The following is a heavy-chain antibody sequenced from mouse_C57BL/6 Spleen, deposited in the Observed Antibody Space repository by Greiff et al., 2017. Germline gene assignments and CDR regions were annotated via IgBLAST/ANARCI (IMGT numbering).Heavy chain of an antibody. CDR2: INPSSGYT. CDR1: GYTFTSYW. Sequence: VQLQQSGAELAKPGASVKLSCKASGYTFTSYWMHWVKQRPGQGLEWIGYINPSSGYTKYNQKFKDKATLTVDTSSSTAYMQLSSLTYEDSAVYYCARNGIYCDYYAMDYWGQGTSVTVSS. D-gene: IGHD2-4*01. J-gene: IGHJ4*01. V-gene: IGHV1-7*01. CDR3: ARNGIYCDYYAMDY.